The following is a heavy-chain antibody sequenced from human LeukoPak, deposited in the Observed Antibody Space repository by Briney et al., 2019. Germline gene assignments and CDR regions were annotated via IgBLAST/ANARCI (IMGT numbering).Heavy chain of an antibody. D-gene: IGHD3-3*01. Sequence: SETLSLTCTVSGGSISSIGYCWGWIRQPPGKGLEWIGSIYYSGSTYYNPSLKSRVTISVDTSKNQFSLKLSSVTAADTAVYYCARQGILKGFDFWSGYSYFDYWGQGTLVTVSS. CDR2: IYYSGST. CDR3: ARQGILKGFDFWSGYSYFDY. V-gene: IGHV4-39*01. CDR1: GGSISSIGYC. J-gene: IGHJ4*02.